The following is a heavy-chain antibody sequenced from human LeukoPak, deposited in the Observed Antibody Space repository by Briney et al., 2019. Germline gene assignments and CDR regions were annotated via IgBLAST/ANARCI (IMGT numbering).Heavy chain of an antibody. Sequence: SETLSLTCAVYGGSFSGYYWTWIRQPPGKGLEWIGEINHSGSTNYNPSLKSRVTISVDTSKNQFSLKLSSVTAADTAVYYCARRGVWVPRYFDYLGQGTLVTVSS. D-gene: IGHD7-27*01. CDR1: GGSFSGYY. CDR3: ARRGVWVPRYFDY. CDR2: INHSGST. V-gene: IGHV4-34*01. J-gene: IGHJ4*02.